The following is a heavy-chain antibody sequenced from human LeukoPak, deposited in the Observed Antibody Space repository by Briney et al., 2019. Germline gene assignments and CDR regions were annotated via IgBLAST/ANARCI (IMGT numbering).Heavy chain of an antibody. J-gene: IGHJ4*02. D-gene: IGHD1-7*01. V-gene: IGHV3-23*01. CDR2: ISGSGGST. Sequence: GGSLRLSCAASGFTFSSYAMSWVRQAPGKGLEWVSAISGSGGSTYYADSVKGRFTISRDNSKNTLYLQMNSLRAEDTAVYYCAKDSAIPGITGTSFGYWGQGTLVTVSS. CDR3: AKDSAIPGITGTSFGY. CDR1: GFTFSSYA.